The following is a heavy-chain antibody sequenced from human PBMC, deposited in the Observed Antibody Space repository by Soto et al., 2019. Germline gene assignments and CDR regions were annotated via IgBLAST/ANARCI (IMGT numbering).Heavy chain of an antibody. CDR2: VYNSGST. CDR1: GGSISSNY. J-gene: IGHJ4*02. V-gene: IGHV4-59*01. Sequence: SEALSLTCTVSGGSISSNYWTWIRQPPGKGLEWIGYVYNSGSTNYNPSLKSRVTISEDTSKSQFSLKVNSMTAADTAVYYCARYRREAVAGYTLDNWGQGILVTVSS. CDR3: ARYRREAVAGYTLDN. D-gene: IGHD6-13*01.